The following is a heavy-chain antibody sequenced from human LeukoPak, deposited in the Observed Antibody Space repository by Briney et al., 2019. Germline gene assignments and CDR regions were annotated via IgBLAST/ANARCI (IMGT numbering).Heavy chain of an antibody. V-gene: IGHV4-34*01. CDR1: GGSFSGYY. D-gene: IGHD3-10*01. CDR3: ARLRVRGVLNFYYYYMDV. J-gene: IGHJ6*03. CDR2: INHSGST. Sequence: PSETLSLTCAVYGGSFSGYYGSWIRQPPGKGVEGIGEINHSGSTNDNPSLKSRVTISVDTSKNQFSLKLSSVTAADTAVYYCARLRVRGVLNFYYYYMDVWGKGTTVTISS.